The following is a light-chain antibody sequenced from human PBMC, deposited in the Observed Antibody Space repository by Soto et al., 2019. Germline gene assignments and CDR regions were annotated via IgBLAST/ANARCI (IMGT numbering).Light chain of an antibody. CDR2: KAS. Sequence: DIQMTQSPSTLSGSVGDRVTITCLASQTLSSWLAWYQQKPGKAPKLLIYKASTLKSGVPSRFSGSGSGTEFTLTISSLQPDDFATYYCQQYDTYSRTFGQGTKVDIK. V-gene: IGKV1-5*03. CDR3: QQYDTYSRT. J-gene: IGKJ1*01. CDR1: QTLSSW.